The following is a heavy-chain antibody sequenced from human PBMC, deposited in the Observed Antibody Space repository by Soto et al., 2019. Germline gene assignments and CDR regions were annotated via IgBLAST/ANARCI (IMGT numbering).Heavy chain of an antibody. CDR1: GGTFSSYA. D-gene: IGHD2-21*02. CDR2: IIPIFGTA. V-gene: IGHV1-69*12. Sequence: QVQLVQSGAEVKKPGSSVKVSCEASGGTFSSYAISWVRQAPGPGLEWMGGIIPIFGTANYAQKFQGRVTITADESTSTAYMELSSLRSEDTAVYYCARQGDPGGYYYYGMDVWGQGTTVTVSS. CDR3: ARQGDPGGYYYYGMDV. J-gene: IGHJ6*02.